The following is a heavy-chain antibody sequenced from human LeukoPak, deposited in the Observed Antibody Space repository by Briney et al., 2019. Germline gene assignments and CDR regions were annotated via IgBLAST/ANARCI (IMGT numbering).Heavy chain of an antibody. CDR2: IKNKGEGETT. V-gene: IGHV3-15*01. CDR1: GFTFTNAW. J-gene: IGHJ4*02. D-gene: IGHD1-7*01. CDR3: VWNSEHYFDF. Sequence: PGGSLRLSCAASGFTFTNAWMSWVRQAPGKGLEWVGRIKNKGEGETTDYAAPVKGRFTNSRDDSENTLFLQMHSLETEDTALYYCVWNSEHYFDFWGQGSLVTVSS.